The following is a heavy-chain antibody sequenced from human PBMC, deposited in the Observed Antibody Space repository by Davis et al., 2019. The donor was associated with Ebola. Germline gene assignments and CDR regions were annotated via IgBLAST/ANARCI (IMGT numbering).Heavy chain of an antibody. Sequence: PGGSLRLSCAASGFTFSDAWMSWVRQAPGKGLEWVGRIKSKTDGGTTDFTAPVKGRFTISRDESKSTLFLQMNSLRTEDTAVYYCATGSGGAWGQGTLVTVSS. CDR1: GFTFSDAW. D-gene: IGHD1-26*01. CDR2: IKSKTDGGTT. V-gene: IGHV3-15*01. CDR3: ATGSGGA. J-gene: IGHJ5*02.